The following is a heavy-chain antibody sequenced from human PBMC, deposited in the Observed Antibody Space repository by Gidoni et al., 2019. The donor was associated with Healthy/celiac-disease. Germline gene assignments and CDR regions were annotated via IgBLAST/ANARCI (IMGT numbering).Heavy chain of an antibody. CDR1: GGSICSYS. V-gene: IGHV4-59*01. D-gene: IGHD3-10*01. CDR2: IYYSGGT. CDR3: ARGGPDTMVRGVGDWFDP. Sequence: AQLQESAPGLVKPSETLSLTCTVSGGSICSYSWSWIRQPPGKGLEWIGYIYYSGGTSYNPSLKSRVNISVDTSKNQFSLKLSSVTAADTAVYYGARGGPDTMVRGVGDWFDPWGQGTLVTVSS. J-gene: IGHJ5*02.